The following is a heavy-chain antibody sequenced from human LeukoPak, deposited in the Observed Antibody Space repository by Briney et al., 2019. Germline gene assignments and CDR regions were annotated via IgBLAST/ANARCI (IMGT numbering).Heavy chain of an antibody. CDR1: GGSCDDYY. Sequence: SETLSLTCTVYGGSCDDYYCTWIRQPPGKGLEWIGEIHPSGTFYYNSSLRSRATISIDTSKTQFSLRLTSVTAADTAFYYCARGRDRSKAGDHWGQGTLVTASS. CDR3: ARGRDRSKAGDH. V-gene: IGHV4-34*01. D-gene: IGHD5-24*01. CDR2: IHPSGTF. J-gene: IGHJ4*02.